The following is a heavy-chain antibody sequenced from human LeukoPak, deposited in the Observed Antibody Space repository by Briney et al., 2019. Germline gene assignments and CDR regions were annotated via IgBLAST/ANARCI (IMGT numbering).Heavy chain of an antibody. J-gene: IGHJ5*02. V-gene: IGHV1-69*13. Sequence: GASVKVSCKASGGTFSSYAISWVRQAPGQGLEWMGGIIPIFGTANYAQKFQGRVTITADESTSTAYMELSSLRSEDTAAYYCARGEGITFGGVIVPRVYFNWFDPWGQGTLVTVSS. CDR3: ARGEGITFGGVIVPRVYFNWFDP. CDR2: IIPIFGTA. CDR1: GGTFSSYA. D-gene: IGHD3-16*02.